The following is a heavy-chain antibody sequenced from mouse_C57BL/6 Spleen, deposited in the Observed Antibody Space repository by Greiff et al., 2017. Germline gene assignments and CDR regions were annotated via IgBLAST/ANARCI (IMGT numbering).Heavy chain of an antibody. D-gene: IGHD2-1*01. CDR2: INYDGSST. J-gene: IGHJ1*03. Sequence: EVKLVESEGGLVQPGSSMKLSCTASGFTFSDYYMAWVRQVPEKGLEWVANINYDGSSTYYLDSLKSRFIISRDNAKNILYLQMSSLKSEDTATYYCARVYPFYWYFDVWGTGTTVTVSS. CDR3: ARVYPFYWYFDV. CDR1: GFTFSDYY. V-gene: IGHV5-16*01.